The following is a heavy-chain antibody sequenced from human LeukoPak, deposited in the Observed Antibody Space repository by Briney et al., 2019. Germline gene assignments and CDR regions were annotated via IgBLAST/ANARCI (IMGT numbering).Heavy chain of an antibody. CDR1: GFTFSSFE. V-gene: IGHV3-48*03. J-gene: IGHJ4*02. Sequence: PGGSLRLSCAASGFTFSSFEMHWVRQAPGKGLEWISYISSGGNTVYYADSVKGRVTISRDNGKNSLYLRMNSLRAEDTAVYHCARRPSGWPSDYWGQGTLVIVSS. CDR2: ISSGGNTV. D-gene: IGHD6-19*01. CDR3: ARRPSGWPSDY.